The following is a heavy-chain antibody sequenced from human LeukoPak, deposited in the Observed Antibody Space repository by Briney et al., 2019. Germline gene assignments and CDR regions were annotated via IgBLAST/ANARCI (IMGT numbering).Heavy chain of an antibody. J-gene: IGHJ5*02. CDR2: IYYSGSS. V-gene: IGHV4-59*01. D-gene: IGHD3-10*01. CDR3: ARYGSGSYLRWFDP. CDR1: GAGDSISSYF. Sequence: SENLSLNCTVSGAGDSISSYFWSWVRQPPGKGLEWIGFIYYSGSSNYNPSLKSRVTISVDTSKNQFSLKLTSVTAADTAAYYCARYGSGSYLRWFDPWGQGTLVTVSS.